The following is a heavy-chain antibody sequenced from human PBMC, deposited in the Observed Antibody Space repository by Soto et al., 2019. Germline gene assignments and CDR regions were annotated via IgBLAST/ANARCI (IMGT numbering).Heavy chain of an antibody. V-gene: IGHV2-5*01. Sequence: QITLKESGPTLVKPTQTLTLTCTFSGFSLKTGGAGVGWIRQPPEKPLEWLAVIYWNEDKRYNPSLRSRLTVTKDTSKNQVVLTKTNMDPVDTATYYCAHRGYGDYPRDNWFDPWGQGTLVTVSS. CDR1: GFSLKTGGAG. J-gene: IGHJ5*02. D-gene: IGHD4-17*01. CDR2: IYWNEDK. CDR3: AHRGYGDYPRDNWFDP.